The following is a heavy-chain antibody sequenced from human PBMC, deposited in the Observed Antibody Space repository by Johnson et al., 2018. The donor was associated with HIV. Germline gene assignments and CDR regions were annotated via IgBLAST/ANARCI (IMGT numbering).Heavy chain of an antibody. Sequence: VQLVESGGGVVRPGRSLRLSCAASGFIFSNYPMHWVRQAPGKGLEWVAVISFDGSKKYHADSVKGRFTISRDNSKNTLYLQMNSLRAEDTAVYYCAKDHPVVAERTGAFDIWGQGTMVTVSS. V-gene: IGHV3-30*04. CDR1: GFIFSNYP. J-gene: IGHJ3*02. D-gene: IGHD2-15*01. CDR2: ISFDGSKK. CDR3: AKDHPVVAERTGAFDI.